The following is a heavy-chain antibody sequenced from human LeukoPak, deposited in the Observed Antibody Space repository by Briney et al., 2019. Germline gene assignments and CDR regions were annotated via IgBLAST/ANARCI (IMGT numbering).Heavy chain of an antibody. CDR2: TYYRSKWYN. CDR1: GDSVSSNSAA. J-gene: IGHJ4*02. D-gene: IGHD3-10*01. Sequence: SQTLSLTCAISGDSVSSNSAAWNWIRQSPSRGLEWLGGTYYRSKWYNDYAVSVKSRITINPDTSKNQFSLQLNSVTPEDTAVYYCARDRREYYYGSGSYYWYYFDYWGQGTLVTVSS. CDR3: ARDRREYYYGSGSYYWYYFDY. V-gene: IGHV6-1*01.